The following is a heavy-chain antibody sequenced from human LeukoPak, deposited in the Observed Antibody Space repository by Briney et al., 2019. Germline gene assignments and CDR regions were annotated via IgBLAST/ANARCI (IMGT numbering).Heavy chain of an antibody. CDR1: GFTFDDYA. CDR2: ISWNSGSI. D-gene: IGHD3-22*01. CDR3: AKSEHYYDSSGDFDY. J-gene: IGHJ4*02. Sequence: GGSLSLSCAASGFTFDDYAMHWVRHAPGKGLEWVSGISWNSGSIGYADSVKGRFTISRDNAKNSLYLQMNSLRAEDTALYYCAKSEHYYDSSGDFDYWGQGTLVTVSS. V-gene: IGHV3-9*01.